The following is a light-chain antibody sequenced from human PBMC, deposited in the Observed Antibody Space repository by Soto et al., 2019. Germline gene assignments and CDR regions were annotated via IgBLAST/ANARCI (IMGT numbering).Light chain of an antibody. V-gene: IGKV1-5*01. CDR3: QQYNSYWT. Sequence: DIQMTQSPSTLSASVGDRVTITCRASQSISSWLAWYQQKPGKAPKLLIYDASSLESGVPSRFSGRGSGKEFTLTTSSLQPDDFATYYCQQYNSYWTFGQGTKVEIK. CDR2: DAS. CDR1: QSISSW. J-gene: IGKJ1*01.